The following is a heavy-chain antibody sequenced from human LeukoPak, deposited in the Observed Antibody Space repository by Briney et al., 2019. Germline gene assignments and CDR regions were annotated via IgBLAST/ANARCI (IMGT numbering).Heavy chain of an antibody. J-gene: IGHJ4*02. CDR1: GYTFTSYY. CDR2: INPSGGST. CDR3: ASPRRDGYNSGGYYFDY. V-gene: IGHV1-46*01. D-gene: IGHD5-24*01. Sequence: ASVEVSCKASGYTFTSYYMHWVRQAPGQGLEWMGIINPSGGSTSYAQKFQGRVTMTRDTSTSTVYMELSSLRSEDTAVYYCASPRRDGYNSGGYYFDYWGQGTLVTVSS.